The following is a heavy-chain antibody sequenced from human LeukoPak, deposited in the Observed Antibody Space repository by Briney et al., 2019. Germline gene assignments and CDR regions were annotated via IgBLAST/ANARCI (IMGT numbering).Heavy chain of an antibody. J-gene: IGHJ5*02. D-gene: IGHD2-15*01. CDR2: IIPIFGIA. CDR3: ARAGYRSGGSCPVSWFDP. V-gene: IGHV1-69*04. CDR1: GGTFSSYA. Sequence: ASVKVSCKASGGTFSSYAISWVRQAPGQGLEWMGRIIPIFGIANYAQKFQGRVTITADKSTSTAYMELSSLRSEDTAVYYCARAGYRSGGSCPVSWFDPWGQGTLVTVSS.